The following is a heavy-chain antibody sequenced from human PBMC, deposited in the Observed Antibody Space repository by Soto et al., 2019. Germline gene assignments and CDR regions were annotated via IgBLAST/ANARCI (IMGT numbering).Heavy chain of an antibody. V-gene: IGHV1-18*01. J-gene: IGHJ5*02. CDR2: ISTYSGDT. CDR3: ARHHGPTTSENWFDP. CDR1: GYTFFTYD. D-gene: IGHD5-12*01. Sequence: QVHLVQSGVEVKTPGASVNVSCQASGYTFFTYDISWVRQAPGQGLEWMGWISTYSGDTKYAKKFQGRVTMTTDTSTNPAYLELRSLRSDDTAVYYCARHHGPTTSENWFDPWGQGTLVTVSS.